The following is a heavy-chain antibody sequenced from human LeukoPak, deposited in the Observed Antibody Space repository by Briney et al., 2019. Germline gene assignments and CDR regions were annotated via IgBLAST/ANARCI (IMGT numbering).Heavy chain of an antibody. Sequence: GASVKVSCKASGGTFSSYAISWVRQAPGQGLEWMGGIIPIFGTANYAQKFQGRVTITTDESTSTAYMELSSLRSEDTAVYYCATCLSGGDCFWGQGTLVTVSS. CDR2: IIPIFGTA. D-gene: IGHD2-21*02. J-gene: IGHJ4*02. CDR3: ATCLSGGDCF. CDR1: GGTFSSYA. V-gene: IGHV1-69*05.